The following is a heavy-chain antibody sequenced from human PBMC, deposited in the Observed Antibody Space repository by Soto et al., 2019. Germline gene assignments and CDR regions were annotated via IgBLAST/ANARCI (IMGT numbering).Heavy chain of an antibody. J-gene: IGHJ6*02. CDR3: ARQEGATVLFYYGMDV. D-gene: IGHD1-26*01. Sequence: GESLKISCKGSGYNFTNYWIGWVRQMPGKGLEWMGIIYPGDSDTRYSPSFQGQVTISADKSISAAYLQWCSLKASDTAMYYCARQEGATVLFYYGMDVWGQGTTVTVSS. V-gene: IGHV5-51*01. CDR2: IYPGDSDT. CDR1: GYNFTNYW.